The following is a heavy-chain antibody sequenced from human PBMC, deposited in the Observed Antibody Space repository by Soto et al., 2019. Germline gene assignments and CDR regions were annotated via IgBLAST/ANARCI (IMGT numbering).Heavy chain of an antibody. CDR1: GGSFSGYY. D-gene: IGHD6-19*01. Sequence: QVQLQQWGAGLLKPSETLSLTCAVYGGSFSGYYWSWVRQSPGKGLEWIGEINHSGSANYNPSLQSRVALSVDASKSKFSLKLTSVTAADTAVYYCARGSGWYIDYYYTMDVWGQGTTVTVSS. CDR3: ARGSGWYIDYYYTMDV. J-gene: IGHJ6*02. V-gene: IGHV4-34*02. CDR2: INHSGSA.